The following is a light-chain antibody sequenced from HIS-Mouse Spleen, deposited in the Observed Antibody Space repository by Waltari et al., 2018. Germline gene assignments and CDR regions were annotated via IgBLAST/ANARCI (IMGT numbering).Light chain of an antibody. Sequence: QSALTQPASVSGSPGQSITISCTGTSSDVGGYNYVSWYQQHPGKAPKRMIYDVSNRPSGGSNRFSGSKSGNTASLTISGLQAEDEADYYCSSYTSSSIVFGGGTKLTVL. CDR3: SSYTSSSIV. J-gene: IGLJ2*01. CDR1: SSDVGGYNY. CDR2: DVS. V-gene: IGLV2-14*03.